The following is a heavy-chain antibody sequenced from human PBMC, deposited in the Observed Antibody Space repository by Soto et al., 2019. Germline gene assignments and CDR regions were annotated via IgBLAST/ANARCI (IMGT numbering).Heavy chain of an antibody. V-gene: IGHV3-23*01. CDR3: AKDVDTAMGDAFDS. CDR1: GFTFSSYA. D-gene: IGHD5-18*01. Sequence: LRLSCAASGFTFSSYAMSWVRQAPGKGLEWVSAISGSGHATYYADTVKGRFTISRDNSKNTLYLQMNSLRAEDTAVYYCAKDVDTAMGDAFDSWGQGTMVTVSS. J-gene: IGHJ3*02. CDR2: ISGSGHAT.